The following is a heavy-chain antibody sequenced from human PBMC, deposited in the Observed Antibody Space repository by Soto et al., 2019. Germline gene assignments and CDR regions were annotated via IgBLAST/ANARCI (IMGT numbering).Heavy chain of an antibody. D-gene: IGHD4-17*01. Sequence: QVQLVQSGAEVKKPGSSVKVSCRASGGTFSSFAISWVRQAPGQGLEWMGGIIPIFGTANYAQKFQGRVTITADESTSTAYMELSSLRSVDTAVYYCARGLRGKRNGYYFDYWGQGTLVTVSS. CDR2: IIPIFGTA. J-gene: IGHJ4*02. V-gene: IGHV1-69*01. CDR1: GGTFSSFA. CDR3: ARGLRGKRNGYYFDY.